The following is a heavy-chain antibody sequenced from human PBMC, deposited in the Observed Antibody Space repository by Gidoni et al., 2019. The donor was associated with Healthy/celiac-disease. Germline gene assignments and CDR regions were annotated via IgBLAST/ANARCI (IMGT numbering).Heavy chain of an antibody. D-gene: IGHD4-17*01. V-gene: IGHV1-69*01. Sequence: QVQLVQSGAEVKKPGSSVKVSCKASGGTFSSYAISWVRQAPGQGLEWMGGIIPIFGTANYAQKFQGRVTITADESTSTAYMELSSLRSEDTAVYYCARIAGDYGGNSPGYWGQGTLVTVSS. CDR1: GGTFSSYA. CDR3: ARIAGDYGGNSPGY. CDR2: IIPIFGTA. J-gene: IGHJ4*02.